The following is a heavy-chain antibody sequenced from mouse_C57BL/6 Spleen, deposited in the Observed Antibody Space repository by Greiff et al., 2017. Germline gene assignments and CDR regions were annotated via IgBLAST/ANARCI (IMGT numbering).Heavy chain of an antibody. Sequence: QVHVKQPGAELVKPGASVKLSCKASGYTFTSYWMHWVKQRPGQGLEWIGMIHPNSGSTNYNEKFKSKATLTVDKSSSTAYMQLSSLTSEDSAVYYCARGLTGTGDYWGQGTTLTVSS. D-gene: IGHD4-1*01. CDR2: IHPNSGST. V-gene: IGHV1-64*01. CDR3: ARGLTGTGDY. J-gene: IGHJ2*01. CDR1: GYTFTSYW.